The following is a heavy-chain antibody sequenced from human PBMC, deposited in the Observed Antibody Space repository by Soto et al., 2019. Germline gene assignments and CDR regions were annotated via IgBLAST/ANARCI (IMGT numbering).Heavy chain of an antibody. CDR2: ISYDGSNK. CDR3: AKVCNEYSSGWWNNWFDP. CDR1: GFTFSSYG. J-gene: IGHJ5*02. D-gene: IGHD6-19*01. V-gene: IGHV3-30*18. Sequence: GGSLRLSCAASGFTFSSYGMHWVRQAPGKGLEWVAVISYDGSNKYYADSVKGRFTISRDNSKNTLYLQMNSLRAEDTAVYYCAKVCNEYSSGWWNNWFDPWGQGTLVTVSS.